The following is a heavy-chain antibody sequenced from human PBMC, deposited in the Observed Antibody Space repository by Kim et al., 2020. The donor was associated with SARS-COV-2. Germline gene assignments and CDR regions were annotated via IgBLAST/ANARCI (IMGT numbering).Heavy chain of an antibody. Sequence: GGSLRLSCAASGFTFDDYSIHWVRQAPGKGLEWVSLISWDGGSTYYADSLKGRFTISRDNSKNSLYLQMNSLRSEDTALYYCAKDLGTRSIAMVFDYWGQGTLVTVSS. J-gene: IGHJ4*02. CDR2: ISWDGGST. D-gene: IGHD3-10*01. CDR1: GFTFDDYS. V-gene: IGHV3-43*01. CDR3: AKDLGTRSIAMVFDY.